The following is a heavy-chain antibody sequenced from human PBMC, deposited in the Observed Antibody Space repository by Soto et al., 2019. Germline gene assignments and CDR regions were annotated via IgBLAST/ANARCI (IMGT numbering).Heavy chain of an antibody. Sequence: EVQLVESGGGLVQPGGSLRLSCAASEFTFSYYWMSWVRQAPGKGLEWVANIKGDGSAKNYVDSVKGRFTISRDNAENSLYLQMNSLRAEDTAVYYCARDESEVYINYRCDYWGQGTLVTVSS. CDR3: ARDESEVYINYRCDY. V-gene: IGHV3-7*03. D-gene: IGHD4-4*01. CDR1: EFTFSYYW. J-gene: IGHJ4*02. CDR2: IKGDGSAK.